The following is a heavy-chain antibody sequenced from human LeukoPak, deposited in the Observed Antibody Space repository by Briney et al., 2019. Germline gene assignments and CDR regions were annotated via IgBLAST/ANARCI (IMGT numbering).Heavy chain of an antibody. Sequence: GGSLRLSWAASGFTFSSYEMNWVRQAPGKGLEWVSYVSSSGSTIYYADSVKGRFTISRDNAKNSLYLQMNSLGPEDTAMYYCAKVRVVFNWNYAYYFDYWGQGTLVTVSS. CDR1: GFTFSSYE. J-gene: IGHJ4*02. CDR2: VSSSGSTI. CDR3: AKVRVVFNWNYAYYFDY. V-gene: IGHV3-48*03. D-gene: IGHD1-7*01.